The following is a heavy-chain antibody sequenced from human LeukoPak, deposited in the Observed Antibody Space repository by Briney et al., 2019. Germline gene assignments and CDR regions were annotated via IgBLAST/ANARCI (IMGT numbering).Heavy chain of an antibody. CDR2: INPNSGGT. CDR3: ARGDYDFWSGYLDY. CDR1: GYTFTGYW. Sequence: ASVKVSCKAFGYTFTGYWMHWVRQAPGLGLEWMGWINPNSGGTNYAQNFQGRVTMTRDTSISTAYMELSRLRSDDTAVYYCARGDYDFWSGYLDYWGQGTLVTVSS. V-gene: IGHV1-2*02. J-gene: IGHJ4*02. D-gene: IGHD3-3*01.